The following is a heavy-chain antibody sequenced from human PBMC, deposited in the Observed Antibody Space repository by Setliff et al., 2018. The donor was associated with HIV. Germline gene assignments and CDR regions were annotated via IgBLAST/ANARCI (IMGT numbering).Heavy chain of an antibody. CDR1: GYTFSDYY. D-gene: IGHD4-4*01. Sequence: GASVKVSCKASGYTFSDYYMHWVRQAPGQGLEWMGRINPNNGGTNYAQKFQGRVTMTRDMSVSTAYMELSRLRSDDTAVYYCATDDYNGDSFDNWGQGTLVTVS. CDR3: ATDDYNGDSFDN. CDR2: INPNNGGT. J-gene: IGHJ4*02. V-gene: IGHV1-2*06.